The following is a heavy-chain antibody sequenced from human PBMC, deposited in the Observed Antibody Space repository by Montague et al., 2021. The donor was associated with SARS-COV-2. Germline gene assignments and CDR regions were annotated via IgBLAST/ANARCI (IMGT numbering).Heavy chain of an antibody. Sequence: SETLSLTCAVYGGSFSGYYWSWIRQPPGKGLEWIGEINHSGSTKYNPSLKSRVTISVDTSKNQFPLKLSSVTAADTAVYYCARFPTSYYYDSKAAPATPDAFDIWGQGTMVTVSS. CDR1: GGSFSGYY. CDR3: ARFPTSYYYDSKAAPATPDAFDI. CDR2: INHSGST. V-gene: IGHV4-34*01. D-gene: IGHD3-22*01. J-gene: IGHJ3*02.